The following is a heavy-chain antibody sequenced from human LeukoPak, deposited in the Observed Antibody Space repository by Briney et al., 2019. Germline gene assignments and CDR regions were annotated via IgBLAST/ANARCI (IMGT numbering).Heavy chain of an antibody. J-gene: IGHJ4*02. Sequence: GGSLRLSCAASGFTFSNYWMSWVRQAPGKGLEWVANIKQDGSEKYYVDSVKGRFTISRDNAKNSLYLQMNSLRAEDTAVYYCARGPKGSSEDTDMVPAGMVDYWGQGTLVTVSS. CDR3: ARGPKGSSEDTDMVPAGMVDY. V-gene: IGHV3-7*01. D-gene: IGHD5-18*01. CDR2: IKQDGSEK. CDR1: GFTFSNYW.